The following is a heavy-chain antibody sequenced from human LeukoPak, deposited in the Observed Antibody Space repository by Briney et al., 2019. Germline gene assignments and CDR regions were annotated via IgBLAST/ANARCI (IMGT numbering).Heavy chain of an antibody. V-gene: IGHV4-59*08. Sequence: SETLSLTCTVSGGSISSYYWSWIRQPPGKGLEWIGYIYYSGSTNYNPSLKSRVIISEDTSKNQFSLKLSSVTAADTAVYYCARSRGYSYGTTFLNYWGQGTLVTVSS. D-gene: IGHD5-18*01. J-gene: IGHJ4*02. CDR3: ARSRGYSYGTTFLNY. CDR1: GGSISSYY. CDR2: IYYSGST.